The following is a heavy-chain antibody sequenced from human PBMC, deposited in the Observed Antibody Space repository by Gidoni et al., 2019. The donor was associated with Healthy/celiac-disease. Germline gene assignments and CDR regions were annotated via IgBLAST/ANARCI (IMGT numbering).Heavy chain of an antibody. V-gene: IGHV4-39*01. CDR2: IYYSGST. D-gene: IGHD2-2*01. J-gene: IGHJ4*02. CDR3: ASGEDIVVVPAAIDY. Sequence: QLQLQESGPGLVKPSETLSLTCTVSGGSISSSSYYWGWIRQPPGKGLEWIGSIYYSGSTYYNPSLKSRVTISVDTSKNQFSLKLSSVTAADTAVYYCASGEDIVVVPAAIDYWGQGTLVTVSS. CDR1: GGSISSSSYY.